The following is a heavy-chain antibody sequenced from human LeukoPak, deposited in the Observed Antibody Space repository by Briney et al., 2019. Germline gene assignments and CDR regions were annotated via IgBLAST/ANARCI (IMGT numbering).Heavy chain of an antibody. D-gene: IGHD6-6*01. V-gene: IGHV4-59*01. J-gene: IGHJ4*02. CDR1: GGSLSSYY. CDR2: IYYSGST. Sequence: PAETLSLTCTVSGGSLSSYYWSWIRQPPGKGLEWIGSIYYSGSTNYNSSITSRVPLSVATSKTKFSLNLSSMTAAATAVYYCARSSIAARPRFDYWGQGTLVTVSS. CDR3: ARSSIAARPRFDY.